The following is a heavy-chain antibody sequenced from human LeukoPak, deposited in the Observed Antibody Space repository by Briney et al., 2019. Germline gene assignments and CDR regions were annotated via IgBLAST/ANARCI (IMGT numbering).Heavy chain of an antibody. D-gene: IGHD2-2*01. CDR1: GGSISSGSYY. CDR3: AREALVVVPAATYNWFDP. CDR2: IYTSGST. Sequence: SETLSLTCTVSGGSISSGSYYWSWIRQPAGMGLEWIGRIYTSGSTNYNPSLKSRVTISVDTSKNQFSLKLSSVTAADTAVYYCAREALVVVPAATYNWFDPWGQGTLVTVSS. V-gene: IGHV4-61*02. J-gene: IGHJ5*02.